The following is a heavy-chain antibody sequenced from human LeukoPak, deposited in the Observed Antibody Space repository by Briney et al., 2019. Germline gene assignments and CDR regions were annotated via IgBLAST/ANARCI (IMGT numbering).Heavy chain of an antibody. CDR2: ISFDGVNT. V-gene: IGHV3-30*04. D-gene: IGHD2-2*01. CDR3: ARGQGYESYYYMDV. J-gene: IGHJ6*03. CDR1: GFTFSTYA. Sequence: PGGSLRLSCAASGFTFSTYAIHWVRQAPGKGLEWVAVISFDGVNTFYADSVKGRFTISRDNSNNTVYLQMNNLRPEDTAVFYCARGQGYESYYYMDVWGKGPRSASP.